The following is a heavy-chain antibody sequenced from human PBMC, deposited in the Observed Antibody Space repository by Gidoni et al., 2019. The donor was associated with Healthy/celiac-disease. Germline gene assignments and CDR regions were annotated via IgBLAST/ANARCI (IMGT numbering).Heavy chain of an antibody. V-gene: IGHV3-7*01. D-gene: IGHD2-15*01. CDR3: ARGTYCSGGSCYSDYYYGMDV. CDR2: IKQDGSEK. J-gene: IGHJ6*02. CDR1: GFPFSSSW. Sequence: EVQLVESGGGLVQPGGSLRLSCAASGFPFSSSWLSWVRQAPGKGLEWVANIKQDGSEKYYVDSVKGRFTISRDNAKNSLYLQMNSLRAEDTAVYYCARGTYCSGGSCYSDYYYGMDVWGQGTTVTVSS.